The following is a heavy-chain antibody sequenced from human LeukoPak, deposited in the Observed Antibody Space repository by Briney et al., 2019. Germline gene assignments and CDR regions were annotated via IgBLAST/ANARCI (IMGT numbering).Heavy chain of an antibody. V-gene: IGHV1-69*04. Sequence: SVKVSFKASGSTVTSYAISWVRQAPGQGLEWMGRIIPILGIANYAQKFQGRVTITADKSTSTAYMELSSLRSEDTAVYYCARELRSDRRWGYWGQGTLVTVSS. CDR3: ARELRSDRRWGY. D-gene: IGHD3-16*01. CDR1: GSTVTSYA. CDR2: IIPILGIA. J-gene: IGHJ4*02.